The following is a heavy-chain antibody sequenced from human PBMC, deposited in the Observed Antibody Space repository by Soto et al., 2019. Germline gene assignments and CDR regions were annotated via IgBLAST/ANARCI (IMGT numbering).Heavy chain of an antibody. D-gene: IGHD2-21*02. V-gene: IGHV1-3*01. CDR2: INAGNGNT. CDR3: ARDSGLTVFDY. J-gene: IGHJ4*02. Sequence: ASVRVSCKASGYTFTSYAMHWVRQAPGQRLEWMGWINAGNGNTKYSQKFQGRLTMTTDTSTSTAYMELRSLRSDDTAVYYCARDSGLTVFDYWGQGTLVTVSS. CDR1: GYTFTSYA.